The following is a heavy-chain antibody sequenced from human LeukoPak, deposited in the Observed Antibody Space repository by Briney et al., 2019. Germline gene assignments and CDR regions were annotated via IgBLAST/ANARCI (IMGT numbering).Heavy chain of an antibody. J-gene: IGHJ4*02. CDR2: INPNSGGT. D-gene: IGHD3-10*01. CDR1: GYTFTGYY. V-gene: IGHV1-2*06. Sequence: ASVRVSCKASGYTFTGYYMHWVRQAPGQGLEWMGRINPNSGGTNYAQKFQGRVTMTRDTSISTAYMELSRLRSDDTAVYYCARSNYGSGSSAIDYWGQGTLVTVSS. CDR3: ARSNYGSGSSAIDY.